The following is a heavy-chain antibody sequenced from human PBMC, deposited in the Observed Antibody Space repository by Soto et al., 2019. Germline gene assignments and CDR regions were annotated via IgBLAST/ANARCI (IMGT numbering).Heavy chain of an antibody. CDR3: ARDYDFWSGYYSNYGMDV. CDR1: GYTFTSYG. Sequence: ASVKVSCKASGYTFTSYGISWVRQAPGQGLEWMGWISAYNGNTNYAQKLQGRVTMTTDTSTSTAYMELRSLRSDDTAVYYCARDYDFWSGYYSNYGMDVWGQGTTVTVS. CDR2: ISAYNGNT. V-gene: IGHV1-18*04. J-gene: IGHJ6*02. D-gene: IGHD3-3*01.